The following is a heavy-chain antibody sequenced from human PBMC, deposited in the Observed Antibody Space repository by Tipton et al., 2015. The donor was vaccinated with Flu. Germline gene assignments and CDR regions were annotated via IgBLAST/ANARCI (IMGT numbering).Heavy chain of an antibody. J-gene: IGHJ4*02. CDR1: GGSISSYY. V-gene: IGHV4-59*01. CDR3: ARDLGSSGSFDY. D-gene: IGHD6-13*01. Sequence: TLSLTCTVSGGSISSYYWSWIRQPPGKGLEWIGYIYYSGSTNYNPSLKSRVTISVDTSKNQFSLKLSSVTAADTAVYYCARDLGSSGSFDYWGQGTLVTAPS. CDR2: IYYSGST.